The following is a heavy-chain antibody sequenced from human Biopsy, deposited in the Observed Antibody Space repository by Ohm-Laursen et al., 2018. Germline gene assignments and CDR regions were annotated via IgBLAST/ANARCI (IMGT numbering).Heavy chain of an antibody. CDR3: ARGQALKSFDY. J-gene: IGHJ4*02. Sequence: SETLSLTCSVSGYSISSGYYWGWIRQPPGKGLEWIGSIYHSGSTHYNPSLKSRVTISVDTSKNQFSLKLSSVTAADTAGYYCARGQALKSFDYWGQGTLVTVSS. V-gene: IGHV4-38-2*02. CDR2: IYHSGST. CDR1: GYSISSGYY.